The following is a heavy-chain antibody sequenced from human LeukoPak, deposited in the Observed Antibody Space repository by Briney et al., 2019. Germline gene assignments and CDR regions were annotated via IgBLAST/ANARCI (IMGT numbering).Heavy chain of an antibody. D-gene: IGHD1-1*01. V-gene: IGHV3-30-3*01. J-gene: IGHJ4*02. CDR3: AREEGYYYFDY. CDR2: ISYDGSNK. Sequence: PGGSLRLSCAASGFTFSSYAMHWVRQAPGKGLEWVAVISYDGSNKYYADSVKGRFTISRDNSKNTLYLQMNSLRAEDTAVYYCAREEGYYYFDYWGQGTLVTVSS. CDR1: GFTFSSYA.